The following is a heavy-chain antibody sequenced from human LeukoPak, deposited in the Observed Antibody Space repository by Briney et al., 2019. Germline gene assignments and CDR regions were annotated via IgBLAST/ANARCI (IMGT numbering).Heavy chain of an antibody. D-gene: IGHD6-13*01. V-gene: IGHV3-33*01. CDR3: ARGYSSRPDAFDI. CDR2: IWYDGSSK. Sequence: GGSLRLSCAASGFTFSSYGMHWVRQAPGKGLEWVAVIWYDGSSKYYADSVKGRFTISRDNSKNTLYLQMNSLRAEDTAVYYCARGYSSRPDAFDIWGQGTMVTVSS. J-gene: IGHJ3*02. CDR1: GFTFSSYG.